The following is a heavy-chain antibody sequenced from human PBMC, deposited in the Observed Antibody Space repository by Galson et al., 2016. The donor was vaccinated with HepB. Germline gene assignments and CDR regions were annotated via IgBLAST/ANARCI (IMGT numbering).Heavy chain of an antibody. Sequence: SVKVSCKASGYRFPTYGISWVRQAPGQGLEWLGWISANGGNTIYAQKFQDRVTITRDTSTSTVYLDLRSLRSDDTAVYYCARDVQCRFDCWGQGTLVTVSS. CDR1: GYRFPTYG. V-gene: IGHV1-18*04. D-gene: IGHD4-11*01. CDR2: ISANGGNT. CDR3: ARDVQCRFDC. J-gene: IGHJ4*02.